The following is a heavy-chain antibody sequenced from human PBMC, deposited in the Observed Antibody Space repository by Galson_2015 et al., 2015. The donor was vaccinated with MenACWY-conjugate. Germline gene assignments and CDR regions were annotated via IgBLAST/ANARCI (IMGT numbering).Heavy chain of an antibody. D-gene: IGHD6-13*01. CDR2: ISYDGSNE. CDR1: GFTFRRFG. Sequence: SLRLSCAASGFTFRRFGMHWVRQAPGKGLEWMAVISYDGSNESYADSVKGRFTISRDNSKNTLYLQMNSLRADDTAVYYCAKDWSVPYSTISYYFYIDVWGKGTTVTVSS. V-gene: IGHV3-30*18. CDR3: AKDWSVPYSTISYYFYIDV. J-gene: IGHJ6*03.